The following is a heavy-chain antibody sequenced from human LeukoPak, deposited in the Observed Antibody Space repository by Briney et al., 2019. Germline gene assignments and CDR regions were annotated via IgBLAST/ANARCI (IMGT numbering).Heavy chain of an antibody. D-gene: IGHD6-19*01. CDR1: GYIFTAYY. V-gene: IGHV1-2*04. CDR2: INPNSGGT. J-gene: IGHJ4*02. Sequence: ASVKVSCKASGYIFTAYYMHGLGQAPGQGLEWMGWINPNSGGTYYAQNFQGWVTMTRDTSISTAYMELSRLRSNDTAVYYCARTGGASDSSGWSVFDYWGQGTLVTVSS. CDR3: ARTGGASDSSGWSVFDY.